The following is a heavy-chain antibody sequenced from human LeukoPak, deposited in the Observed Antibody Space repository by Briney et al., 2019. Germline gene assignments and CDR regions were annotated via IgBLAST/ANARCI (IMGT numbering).Heavy chain of an antibody. CDR2: IIPIFGTA. CDR3: ARDEWQHLALFEF. Sequence: SVKVSCKASGGTFSSYAISWVRQAPGQGLEWMGGIIPIFGTANYAQKFQGRVTITADESTSTAYMELSSLRSEDTAVYYCARDEWQHLALFEFWGQGTLVTVSS. J-gene: IGHJ4*02. D-gene: IGHD6-13*01. CDR1: GGTFSSYA. V-gene: IGHV1-69*13.